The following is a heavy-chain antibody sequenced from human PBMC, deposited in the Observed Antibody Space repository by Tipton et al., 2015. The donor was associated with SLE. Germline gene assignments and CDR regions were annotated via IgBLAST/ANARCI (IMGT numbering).Heavy chain of an antibody. J-gene: IGHJ4*02. Sequence: TLSLTCTVSGASISTYYWSWIRRPPGKGLEWIGNVYDIDFTNYNPSLQSRVTISLDTSKNQFSLNLSSVTAADTAVYYCARGGIYHDYSGNFDYWGQGTLVSASS. D-gene: IGHD3-22*01. CDR2: VYDIDFT. V-gene: IGHV4-59*01. CDR1: GASISTYY. CDR3: ARGGIYHDYSGNFDY.